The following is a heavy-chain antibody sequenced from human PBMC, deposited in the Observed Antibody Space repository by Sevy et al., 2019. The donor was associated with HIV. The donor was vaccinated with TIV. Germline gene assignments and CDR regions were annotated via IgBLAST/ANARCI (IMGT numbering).Heavy chain of an antibody. CDR1: GGSISTYY. J-gene: IGHJ5*02. CDR3: ARAPPVRSGDDSLNWFDP. D-gene: IGHD5-12*01. Sequence: SETLSLTCTLSGGSISTYYWSWIRQPPGKGLEYIGYIYYTGSTNYNPSLKSRVTISVDTSKNQFSLNLRSVTAVDTAVYYCARAPPVRSGDDSLNWFDPWGQGTLVTVSS. V-gene: IGHV4-59*01. CDR2: IYYTGST.